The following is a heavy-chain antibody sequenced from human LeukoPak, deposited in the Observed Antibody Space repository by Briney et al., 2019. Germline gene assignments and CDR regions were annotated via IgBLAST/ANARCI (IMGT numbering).Heavy chain of an antibody. CDR1: GGTFSSYA. D-gene: IGHD3-22*01. J-gene: IGHJ4*02. CDR2: IIPIFGTA. Sequence: ASVKVSCKASGGTFSSYAISWVRQAPGQGLEWMGGIIPIFGTANYAQKFQGRVTMTRDTSISTAYMELSRLRSDDTAVYYCARTSYYDSSGYSNYFDYWGQGTLVTVSS. CDR3: ARTSYYDSSGYSNYFDY. V-gene: IGHV1-69*05.